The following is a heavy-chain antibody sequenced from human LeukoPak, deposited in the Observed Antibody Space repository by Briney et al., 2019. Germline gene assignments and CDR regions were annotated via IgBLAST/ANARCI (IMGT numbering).Heavy chain of an antibody. CDR3: ARVNNYGADP. V-gene: IGHV3-48*03. D-gene: IGHD4-17*01. CDR2: ISSSGSTI. J-gene: IGHJ5*02. CDR1: GFTFSSYE. Sequence: GGSLRLSCAASGFTFSSYEMNWVRQAPGKGLEWVSYISSSGSTIYYADSVKGRFTISRDNAKNSLYLQMNSLRDEDTAVYYCARVNNYGADPWGQGTLVTVSS.